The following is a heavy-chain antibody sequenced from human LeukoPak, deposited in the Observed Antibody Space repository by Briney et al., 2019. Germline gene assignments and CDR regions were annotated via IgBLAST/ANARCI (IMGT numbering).Heavy chain of an antibody. D-gene: IGHD2-2*01. J-gene: IGHJ4*02. V-gene: IGHV1-2*02. CDR1: GYTFTDYY. CDR3: ARRYCGSTSCYQNDY. Sequence: ASVKVSCKTSGYTFTDYYMHWLRQAPAQGLEWMGWINPNGGGTNYGQKFQGRVTMTRDTSISTAYMELSRLRSDDTAVYYCARRYCGSTSCYQNDYWGQGTLVTVSS. CDR2: INPNGGGT.